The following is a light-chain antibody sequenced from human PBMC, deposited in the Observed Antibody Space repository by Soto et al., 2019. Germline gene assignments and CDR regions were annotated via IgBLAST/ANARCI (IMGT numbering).Light chain of an antibody. CDR3: LLCYSGPWV. CDR2: DIG. V-gene: IGLV7-46*01. CDR1: AGAVTSGHS. J-gene: IGLJ3*02. Sequence: QAVVPQEPSLPVSPGWTVTLTCGSSAGAVTSGHSPYWLQQRPGQAPRTIIYDIGNRHSWTPARFSGSLLGGKAALTLSGAQPEDEADYYCLLCYSGPWVFGGGTQLTVL.